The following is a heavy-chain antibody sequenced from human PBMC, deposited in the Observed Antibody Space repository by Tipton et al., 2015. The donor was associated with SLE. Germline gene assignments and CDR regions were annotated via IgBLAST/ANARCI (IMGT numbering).Heavy chain of an antibody. D-gene: IGHD3-22*01. Sequence: SLRLSCAASGFTFSSYAMHWVRQAPGKGLEWVAVISYDGSNKYYADSVKGRFTISRDNSKNTLYLQMNSLRAEDTAVYYCAREGGDYDPNNWFDPWGQGTLVIVSS. CDR1: GFTFSSYA. J-gene: IGHJ5*02. CDR3: AREGGDYDPNNWFDP. CDR2: ISYDGSNK. V-gene: IGHV3-30*04.